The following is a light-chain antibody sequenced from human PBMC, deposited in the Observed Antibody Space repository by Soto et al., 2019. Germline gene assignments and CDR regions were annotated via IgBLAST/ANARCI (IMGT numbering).Light chain of an antibody. Sequence: ELVLTQSPGTLSLSPGERATLSCRASQTVGRDYLGWYQQKPGQAPRLLIYDASNRATGIPDRFSGSGSGTDFTFTISRLEPEDFALYFCHQYAFSPLTFGGGTKVDIK. CDR2: DAS. J-gene: IGKJ4*01. CDR3: HQYAFSPLT. CDR1: QTVGRDY. V-gene: IGKV3-20*01.